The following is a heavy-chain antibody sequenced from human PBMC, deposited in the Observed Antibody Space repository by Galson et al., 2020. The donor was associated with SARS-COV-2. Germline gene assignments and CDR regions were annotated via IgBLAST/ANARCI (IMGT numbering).Heavy chain of an antibody. J-gene: IGHJ6*02. CDR3: ARDLYYYGMDV. V-gene: IGHV3-53*01. Sequence: GGSLRLSCAASGFTVSSNYMSWVRQAPGQGLEWVSVIYSGGSTYYADSVKGRFTISRDNSKNTLYLQMNSLRAEDTAVYYCARDLYYYGMDVWGQGTTVTGSS. CDR1: GFTVSSNY. CDR2: IYSGGST.